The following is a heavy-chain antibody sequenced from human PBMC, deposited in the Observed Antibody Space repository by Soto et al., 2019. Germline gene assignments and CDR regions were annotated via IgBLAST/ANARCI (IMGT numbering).Heavy chain of an antibody. CDR1: GYTFTSYG. V-gene: IGHV1-18*01. Sequence: ASVKVSCKASGYTFTSYGISWVRQAPGQGLEWMGWISAYNGNTNHAQKLQGRVTMTTDTSTSTAYMELRSLRSDDTAVYYCARTLGYCTNGVCYGYYYGMDVWGQGTTVTVSS. J-gene: IGHJ6*02. CDR2: ISAYNGNT. CDR3: ARTLGYCTNGVCYGYYYGMDV. D-gene: IGHD2-8*01.